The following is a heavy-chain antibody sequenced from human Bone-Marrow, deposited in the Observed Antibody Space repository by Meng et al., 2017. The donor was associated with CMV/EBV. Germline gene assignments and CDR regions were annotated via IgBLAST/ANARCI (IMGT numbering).Heavy chain of an antibody. Sequence: ASVKVSCKASGYTFTSYGISWVRQAPGQGLEWMGWISGYNGNTNYAQKLQGRVTMTTDTSTSTASMEMRSLRSDDTAVYYCARANNEVPRQQLVQWNWIHAWGQGTMVTVSS. J-gene: IGHJ5*02. V-gene: IGHV1-18*01. CDR2: ISGYNGNT. CDR1: GYTFTSYG. D-gene: IGHD6-13*01. CDR3: ARANNEVPRQQLVQWNWIHA.